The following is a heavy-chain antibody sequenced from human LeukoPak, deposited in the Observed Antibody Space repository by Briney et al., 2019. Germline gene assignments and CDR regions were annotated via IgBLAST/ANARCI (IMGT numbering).Heavy chain of an antibody. CDR2: IIPIFGTA. D-gene: IGHD2-2*01. J-gene: IGHJ6*01. CDR1: GGTFSSYA. CDR3: ARAERKYCSSTSCSAPYYYYYYGMDV. Sequence: GASVKVSCKASGGTFSSYAISWVRQAPGQGLEWMGGIIPIFGTANYAQKFQGRVTITADESTSTAYMELSSLRSEDTAVYYCARAERKYCSSTSCSAPYYYYYYGMDVWGKGPRSPSPQ. V-gene: IGHV1-69*13.